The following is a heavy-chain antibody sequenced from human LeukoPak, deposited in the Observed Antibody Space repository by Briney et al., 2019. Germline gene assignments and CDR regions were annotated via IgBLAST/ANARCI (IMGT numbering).Heavy chain of an antibody. V-gene: IGHV1-69*13. D-gene: IGHD4-17*01. CDR1: GGTFSSYA. Sequence: ASVKVSCKASGGTFSSYAISWVRQAPGQGLEWMGGIIPIFGTANYAQKFQGRVTITADESTSTAYMELSSPRSEDTAVYYCARDANSLTTYFTWGQGTLVTVSS. J-gene: IGHJ5*02. CDR3: ARDANSLTTYFT. CDR2: IIPIFGTA.